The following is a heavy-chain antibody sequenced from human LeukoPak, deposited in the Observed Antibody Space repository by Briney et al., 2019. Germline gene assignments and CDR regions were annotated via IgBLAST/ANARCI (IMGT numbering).Heavy chain of an antibody. J-gene: IGHJ4*02. CDR1: GFTFSDYW. CDR3: ARWRGSTSERSDY. CDR2: IKQDGSAK. D-gene: IGHD2-2*01. Sequence: GGSLRLSCTASGFTFSDYWMTWVRQAPGKGLEWVANIKQDGSAKYYVDSVKGRFTISRDNAKDSLYLQMDSLRVEDTATYYCARWRGSTSERSDYWGQGTLVTVSS. V-gene: IGHV3-7*01.